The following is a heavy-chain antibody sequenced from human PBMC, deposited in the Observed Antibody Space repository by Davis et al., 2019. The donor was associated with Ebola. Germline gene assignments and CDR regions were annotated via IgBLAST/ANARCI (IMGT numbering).Heavy chain of an antibody. V-gene: IGHV3-21*06. Sequence: GESLKISCAASGFTFSSYGMHWVRQAPGKGLEWVSCISSSSSYIYYSDSVKGRFTISRDDAKNSVYLQMNSLGAEDTAVYYCARDTTRTTDDPYYSGMDVWGQGTTVIVSS. J-gene: IGHJ6*02. CDR3: ARDTTRTTDDPYYSGMDV. CDR2: ISSSSSYI. D-gene: IGHD1-1*01. CDR1: GFTFSSYG.